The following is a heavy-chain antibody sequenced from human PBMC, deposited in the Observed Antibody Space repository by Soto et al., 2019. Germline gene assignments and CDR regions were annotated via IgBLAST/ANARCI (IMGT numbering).Heavy chain of an antibody. V-gene: IGHV4-31*03. Sequence: QVQLQESGPGLVKPSQTLSLTCTVSGGSISSGGYYWNWIRQHPGKGLEWIGYIYYSGSTYYNPSLKSRVTISVDTSKNQFSLKLSSVTAADTAVYYCARAFRSGSGSYYNYFDYWGQGTLVTVSS. CDR1: GGSISSGGYY. CDR2: IYYSGST. J-gene: IGHJ4*02. D-gene: IGHD3-10*01. CDR3: ARAFRSGSGSYYNYFDY.